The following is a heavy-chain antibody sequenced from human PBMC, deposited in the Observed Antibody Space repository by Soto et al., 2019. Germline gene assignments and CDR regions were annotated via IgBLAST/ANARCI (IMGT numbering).Heavy chain of an antibody. CDR2: IYDNGGA. CDR3: ARVKGGTTRRAFDS. J-gene: IGHJ4*02. CDR1: GDSISSGGDY. D-gene: IGHD1-7*01. Sequence: QVQLQESGPGLVKPSQTLSLTCTVSGDSISSGGDYWSWIRQHPGKGLEWIGYIYDNGGAYYSPSLKGRVVISVDRSENQFSLRLSSVTAADTAVYYCARVKGGTTRRAFDSWGQGTLVTVSS. V-gene: IGHV4-31*03.